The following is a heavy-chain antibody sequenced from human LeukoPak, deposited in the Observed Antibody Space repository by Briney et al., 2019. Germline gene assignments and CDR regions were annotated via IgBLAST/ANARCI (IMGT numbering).Heavy chain of an antibody. V-gene: IGHV3-30-3*01. CDR1: GFTFSSYA. D-gene: IGHD3-3*01. J-gene: IGHJ4*02. Sequence: PGRSLRLSCAASGFTFSSYAMHWVRQAPGKGLEWVAVISYDGSNKYYADSVKGRFTISRDNSKNTLYLQMNSLRAEDTAVYYCASEPYFWSGYYDWGQGTLVTVSS. CDR2: ISYDGSNK. CDR3: ASEPYFWSGYYD.